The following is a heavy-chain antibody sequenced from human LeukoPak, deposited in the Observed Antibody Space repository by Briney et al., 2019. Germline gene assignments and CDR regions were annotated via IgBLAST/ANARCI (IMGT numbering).Heavy chain of an antibody. V-gene: IGHV4-39*01. Sequence: PSETLSLTCTVSGGPISSSSYYWGWIRQPPGKGLEWIGSIYYSGSTYYNPSLKSRVTISVDTSKNQFSLKLSSVTAADTAVYYCARTVTTRTYWYFDLWGRGTLVTVSS. CDR1: GGPISSSSYY. CDR3: ARTVTTRTYWYFDL. CDR2: IYYSGST. J-gene: IGHJ2*01. D-gene: IGHD4-11*01.